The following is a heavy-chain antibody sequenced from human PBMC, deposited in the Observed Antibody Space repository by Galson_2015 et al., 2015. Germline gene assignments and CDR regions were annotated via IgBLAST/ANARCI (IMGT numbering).Heavy chain of an antibody. Sequence: SETLSLTCVVSGGSISSSHYWSWVRQAPGRGLEWIGEIYHSGSTNYNPSLKGRATTSLDKSKNQFSLKLSSVTAADTAVYYCTRRDYSPYYYYGMDVWGQGTTVTVSS. V-gene: IGHV4-4*02. CDR3: TRRDYSPYYYYGMDV. CDR2: IYHSGST. J-gene: IGHJ6*02. D-gene: IGHD2-21*01. CDR1: GGSISSSHY.